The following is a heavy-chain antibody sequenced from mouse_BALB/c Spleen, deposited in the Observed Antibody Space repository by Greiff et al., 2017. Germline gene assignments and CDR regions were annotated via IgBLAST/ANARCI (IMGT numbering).Heavy chain of an antibody. V-gene: IGHV5-17*02. CDR2: ISSGSSTI. CDR1: GFTFSSFG. Sequence: EVKLVESGGGLVQPGGSRKLSCAASGFTFSSFGMHWVRQAPEKGLEGVAYISSGSSTIYYADTVKGRFTISRDNPKNTLFLQMTSLRSEDTAMYYCARHGSSYWYFDVWGAGTTVTVSS. J-gene: IGHJ1*01. CDR3: ARHGSSYWYFDV. D-gene: IGHD1-1*01.